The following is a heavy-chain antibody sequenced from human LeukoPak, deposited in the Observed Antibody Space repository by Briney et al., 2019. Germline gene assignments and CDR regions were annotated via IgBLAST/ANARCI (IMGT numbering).Heavy chain of an antibody. CDR1: GGSISSSSYY. J-gene: IGHJ6*02. Sequence: SETLSLICTVSGGSISSSSYYWGWIRQPPGKGLEWIGSIYYSGSTYYNPSLKSRVTISVDTSKNQFSLKLSSVTAADTAVYYCARRLSTVGYYYYGMDVWGQGTTVTVSS. D-gene: IGHD1-26*01. CDR2: IYYSGST. V-gene: IGHV4-39*01. CDR3: ARRLSTVGYYYYGMDV.